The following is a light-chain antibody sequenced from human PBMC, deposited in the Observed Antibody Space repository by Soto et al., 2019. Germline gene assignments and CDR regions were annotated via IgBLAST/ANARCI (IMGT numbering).Light chain of an antibody. J-gene: IGLJ1*01. CDR3: SSYTSTSTYV. CDR2: HVS. Sequence: QSALTQPASVSGPPGQSITISCTGTSSDVGGYNYVSWYQQYPGKAPKLMIYHVSNRPSGVSNRFSGSKSGNSASLTISGLQTEDEADYYCSSYTSTSTYVFGTGTKLTVL. CDR1: SSDVGGYNY. V-gene: IGLV2-14*01.